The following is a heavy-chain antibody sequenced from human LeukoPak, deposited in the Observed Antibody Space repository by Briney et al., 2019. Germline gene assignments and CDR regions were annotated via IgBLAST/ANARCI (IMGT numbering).Heavy chain of an antibody. J-gene: IGHJ4*02. D-gene: IGHD5-24*01. Sequence: PGGSLRLSCAASGFTFSSYEMNWVRQAPGKGLEWVSYIDSSGSNIHYADSVKGRFTISRDNAKNSLYLQMNSLRAEDTAVYYCARTKEMASISYFDSWAREPWSPSPQ. CDR3: ARTKEMASISYFDS. CDR2: IDSSGSNI. V-gene: IGHV3-48*03. CDR1: GFTFSSYE.